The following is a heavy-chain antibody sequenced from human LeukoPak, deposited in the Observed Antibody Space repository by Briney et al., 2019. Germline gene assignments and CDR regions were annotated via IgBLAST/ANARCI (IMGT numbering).Heavy chain of an antibody. CDR3: ARGGPSLPGSSWQTLTEGWFDP. V-gene: IGHV4-30-2*01. J-gene: IGHJ5*02. Sequence: SETLSLTCAVSGGSISSGGYSWSWIRQPPGKGLEWIGYIYHSGSTYYNPSLKSRVTISVDRSKNQISLKLSSVTAADTAVYYCARGGPSLPGSSWQTLTEGWFDPWGQGTLVTVSS. CDR2: IYHSGST. CDR1: GGSISSGGYS. D-gene: IGHD6-13*01.